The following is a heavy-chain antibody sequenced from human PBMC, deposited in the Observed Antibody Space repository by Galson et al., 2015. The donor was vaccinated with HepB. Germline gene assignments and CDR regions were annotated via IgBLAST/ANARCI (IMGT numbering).Heavy chain of an antibody. CDR2: IKQDGSEK. CDR1: GFTFNNFW. J-gene: IGHJ4*02. D-gene: IGHD3-16*02. CDR3: ARHYDYVWGSYRIPGGYFDY. Sequence: SLRLSCAASGFTFNNFWMSWVRQAPGKGLEWVANIKQDGSEKYYVDSVMGRFTISRDNAKNSLYLQMNSLRAEDTAVYYCARHYDYVWGSYRIPGGYFDYWGQGTLVTVSP. V-gene: IGHV3-7*03.